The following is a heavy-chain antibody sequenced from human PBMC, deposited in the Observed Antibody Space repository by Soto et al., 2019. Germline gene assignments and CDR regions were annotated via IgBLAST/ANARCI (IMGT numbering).Heavy chain of an antibody. Sequence: GGSLRLSCAASGFTFSSYAMSWVRQAPGKGLEWVSAISGSGGSTYYADSVKGRFTISRDNSKNTLYLQMNSLRAEDTAVYYCAKDSSPRKPSRGWDLLTAPGPGYWAQGTLVIVSS. CDR1: GFTFSSYA. V-gene: IGHV3-23*01. D-gene: IGHD1-26*01. J-gene: IGHJ4*02. CDR3: AKDSSPRKPSRGWDLLTAPGPGY. CDR2: ISGSGGST.